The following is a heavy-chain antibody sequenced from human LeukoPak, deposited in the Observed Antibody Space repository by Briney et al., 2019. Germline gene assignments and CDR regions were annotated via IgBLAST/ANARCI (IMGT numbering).Heavy chain of an antibody. V-gene: IGHV3-30*02. D-gene: IGHD6-13*01. CDR3: AKDRSPRYYYMDV. CDR1: GFTFRSYG. J-gene: IGHJ6*03. Sequence: GGSLRLSSAASGFTFRSYGMHCVRHAPGKGLEWVAFIWYDGSNKYAADSVKGRFTTSKDNSKSTLYLQMNSLRAEDTAVYYCAKDRSPRYYYMDVWGKGTTVTVSS. CDR2: IWYDGSNK.